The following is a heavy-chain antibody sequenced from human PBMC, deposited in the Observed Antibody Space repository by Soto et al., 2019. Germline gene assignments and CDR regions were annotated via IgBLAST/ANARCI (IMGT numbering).Heavy chain of an antibody. Sequence: GGSLRLSCAASGFTFSSYGMHWVRQAPDKGLEWVAVISYDGSNKYYADSVKGQFTISRDNSKNTLYLQMNSLRAEDTAVYYCAKSDYDILTGPDYWGQGT. CDR3: AKSDYDILTGPDY. V-gene: IGHV3-30*18. CDR2: ISYDGSNK. CDR1: GFTFSSYG. D-gene: IGHD3-9*01. J-gene: IGHJ4*02.